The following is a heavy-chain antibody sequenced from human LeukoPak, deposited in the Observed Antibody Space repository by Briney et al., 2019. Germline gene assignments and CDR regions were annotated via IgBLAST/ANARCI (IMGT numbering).Heavy chain of an antibody. J-gene: IGHJ5*02. CDR1: GFSLSTSGVG. CDR2: IYWDDDK. V-gene: IGHV2-5*02. CDR3: VHRRSVPAATGWFDP. D-gene: IGHD2-2*01. Sequence: SGPTLVKPTQTLTLTCTFSGFSLSTSGVGVGWIRQPPGKALEWLALIYWDDDKRYSPSLKSRLTITKDTSKNQVVLTMTNMDPVDTATYYCVHRRSVPAATGWFDPWGQGTLVTVSS.